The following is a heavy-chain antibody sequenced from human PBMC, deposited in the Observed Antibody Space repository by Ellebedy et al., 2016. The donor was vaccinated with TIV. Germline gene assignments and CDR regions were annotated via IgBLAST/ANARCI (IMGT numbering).Heavy chain of an antibody. CDR3: ARGDLAYCSGGACRYYYYYGIDV. J-gene: IGHJ6*02. V-gene: IGHV4-59*01. CDR1: GVSISSYY. D-gene: IGHD2-21*02. CDR2: IHYSGST. Sequence: PSETLSLTCSLSGVSISSYYWTWIRQPPGKGLAWIGHIHYSGSTNYNPSLKSRLSISLDTSKKQLSLNLSSLTAADTAVYSCARGDLAYCSGGACRYYYYYGIDVWGQGTTVTVSS.